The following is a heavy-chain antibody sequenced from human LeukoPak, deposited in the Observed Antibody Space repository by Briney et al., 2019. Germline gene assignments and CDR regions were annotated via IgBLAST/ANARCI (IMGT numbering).Heavy chain of an antibody. Sequence: PSETLSLTCAVSGGSISSDYWSWIRQPPGKGLEWIGYIHYSGSTNYNPSLKSRVTISVDTSKKQFSLKLRSVTAADTAVYYCAKDMLAVAAYPYFDYWGQGTLVTVSS. CDR1: GGSISSDY. V-gene: IGHV4-59*12. CDR2: IHYSGST. D-gene: IGHD6-19*01. CDR3: AKDMLAVAAYPYFDY. J-gene: IGHJ4*02.